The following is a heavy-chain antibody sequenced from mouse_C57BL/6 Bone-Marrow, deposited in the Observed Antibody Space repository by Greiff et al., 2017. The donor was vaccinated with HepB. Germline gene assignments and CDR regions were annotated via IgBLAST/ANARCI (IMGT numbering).Heavy chain of an antibody. J-gene: IGHJ2*01. CDR3: TGGKYFDY. Sequence: EVQLVESGGGLVQPGGSMKLSCVASGFTFSNYWMNWVRQSPEKGLEWVAQIRLKSDNYATHYAESVKGRFTISRDDSKSSVYLQMNNLRAEDTGIYYCTGGKYFDYWGKGTTLTVSS. D-gene: IGHD4-1*01. V-gene: IGHV6-3*01. CDR2: IRLKSDNYAT. CDR1: GFTFSNYW.